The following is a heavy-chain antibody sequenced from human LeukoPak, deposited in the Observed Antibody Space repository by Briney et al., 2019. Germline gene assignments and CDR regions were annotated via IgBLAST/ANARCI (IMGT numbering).Heavy chain of an antibody. V-gene: IGHV3-21*01. CDR3: VSGTVTIFGVVIIQRFDY. CDR1: GFTFSSYS. J-gene: IGHJ4*02. CDR2: ISSSSSYI. Sequence: GGSLRLSCAASGFTFSSYSMNWVRQAPGKGLEWVSSISSSSSYIYYADSVKGRFTISRDNSKNSLYLQMNSLRAEDTAVYYCVSGTVTIFGVVIIQRFDYCGQGTLVTVSS. D-gene: IGHD3-3*01.